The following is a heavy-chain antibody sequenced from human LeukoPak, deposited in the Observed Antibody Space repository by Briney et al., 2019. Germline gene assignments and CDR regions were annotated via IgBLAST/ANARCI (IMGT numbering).Heavy chain of an antibody. V-gene: IGHV3-30-3*01. D-gene: IGHD6-19*01. CDR1: GFTLSSHA. Sequence: GGSLRLSCTASGFTLSSHAMHWVRQAPGKGLEWVAVISYDGSHKYYADSVKGRFTISRDNSRNTLYLQMNSLRAEDTAVYYCAKDLRSIAVAGTSTKIDYWGQGTLVTVSS. J-gene: IGHJ4*02. CDR3: AKDLRSIAVAGTSTKIDY. CDR2: ISYDGSHK.